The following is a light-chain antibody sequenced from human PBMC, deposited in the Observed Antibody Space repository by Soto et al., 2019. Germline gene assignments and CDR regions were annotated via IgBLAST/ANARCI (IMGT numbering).Light chain of an antibody. CDR1: RSNIGSNY. Sequence: QAVVTQPPSASGTPGQRVTISCSGSRSNIGSNYVYWYQQFPGTAPKLLIFRNNQRPSGVPDRFSGSKSGTSASLAINGLRSEDEADYHCAAWDDSLNGHVVFGGGTKLTVL. J-gene: IGLJ2*01. CDR2: RNN. V-gene: IGLV1-47*01. CDR3: AAWDDSLNGHVV.